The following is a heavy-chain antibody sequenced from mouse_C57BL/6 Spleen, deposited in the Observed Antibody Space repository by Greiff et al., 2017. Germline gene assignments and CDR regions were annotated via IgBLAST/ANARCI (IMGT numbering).Heavy chain of an antibody. J-gene: IGHJ4*01. CDR1: GYTFTSYW. CDR3: ARGDYYGSSPYYYAMDY. CDR2: IYPGSGST. D-gene: IGHD1-1*01. Sequence: QVQLQQPGAELVKPGASVKMSCKASGYTFTSYWITWVKQRPGQGLEWIGDIYPGSGSTNYNEKFKSKATLTVDTSSSTAYMQLSSLTSEYSAVYYCARGDYYGSSPYYYAMDYWGQGTSVTVSS. V-gene: IGHV1-55*01.